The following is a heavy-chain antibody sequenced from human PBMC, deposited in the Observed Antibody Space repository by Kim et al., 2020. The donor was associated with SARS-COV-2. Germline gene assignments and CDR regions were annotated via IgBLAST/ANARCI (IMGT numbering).Heavy chain of an antibody. CDR3: ARDRGYCSSTSCYYFDY. V-gene: IGHV1-69*13. CDR2: IIPIFGTA. D-gene: IGHD2-2*01. Sequence: SVKVSCKASGGTFSSYAISWVRQAPGQGLEWMGGIIPIFGTANYAQKFQGRVTITADESTSTAYMELSSLRSEDTAVYYCARDRGYCSSTSCYYFDYWGQGTLVTVSS. J-gene: IGHJ4*02. CDR1: GGTFSSYA.